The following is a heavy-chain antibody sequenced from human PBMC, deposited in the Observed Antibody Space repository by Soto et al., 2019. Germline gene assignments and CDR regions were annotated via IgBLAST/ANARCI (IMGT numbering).Heavy chain of an antibody. CDR3: ARRIPFGYGMSG. Sequence: PGGCLRLSCAASGFTFSSYAMHWVRQAPGKGLEYVSAITSNGGNTDYASSVKGRFTISRDNSKNTLYLQMGSLRADDMAVYYCARRIPFGYGMSGWRQGTTVTVFS. V-gene: IGHV3-64*01. CDR1: GFTFSSYA. CDR2: ITSNGGNT. J-gene: IGHJ6*02. D-gene: IGHD2-21*01.